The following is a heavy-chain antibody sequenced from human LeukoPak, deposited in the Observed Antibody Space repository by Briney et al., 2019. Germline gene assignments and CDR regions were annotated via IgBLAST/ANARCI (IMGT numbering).Heavy chain of an antibody. CDR3: AKFAGLEGTTVTDY. CDR2: IRYDANNK. CDR1: GFTFSSYA. Sequence: GGSLRLSCAASGFTFSSYAMHWVRQAPGKGLEWVTFIRYDANNKYYADSVKGRFTISRDNSKNTLYLQMNSLRAEDTAVYYCAKFAGLEGTTVTDYWGQGTLVTVSS. J-gene: IGHJ4*02. D-gene: IGHD1/OR15-1a*01. V-gene: IGHV3-30*02.